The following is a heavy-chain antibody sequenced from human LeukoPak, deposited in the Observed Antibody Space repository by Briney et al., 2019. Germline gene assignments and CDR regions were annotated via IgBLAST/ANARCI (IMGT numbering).Heavy chain of an antibody. CDR1: GGSFSGYY. D-gene: IGHD4-11*01. Sequence: SETLSLTCAVYGGSFSGYYWSWIRQPPGKGLEWIGEINHSGSTNYNPSLKSRVTISVDTSKNQFSLKLSSVTAADTAVYYCASVEEGYSNPYYYYMDVWGKGTTATVSS. CDR2: INHSGST. J-gene: IGHJ6*03. CDR3: ASVEEGYSNPYYYYMDV. V-gene: IGHV4-34*01.